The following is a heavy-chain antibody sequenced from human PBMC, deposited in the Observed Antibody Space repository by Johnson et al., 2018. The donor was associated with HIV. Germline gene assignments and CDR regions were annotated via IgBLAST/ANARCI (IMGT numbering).Heavy chain of an antibody. CDR2: IAWNGATT. V-gene: IGHV3-20*04. CDR1: GFTFDEHG. D-gene: IGHD3-16*01. CDR3: AREGEPDGFDI. J-gene: IGHJ3*02. Sequence: MQLVESGGGVVRPGESLRLSCAASGFTFDEHGMSWVRQAPGKGLEWVSGIAWNGATTGYADSVKGRFTISRDNVKKSLYLQMNSLRAEDTAVYYCAREGEPDGFDIWGQGTMVTVSS.